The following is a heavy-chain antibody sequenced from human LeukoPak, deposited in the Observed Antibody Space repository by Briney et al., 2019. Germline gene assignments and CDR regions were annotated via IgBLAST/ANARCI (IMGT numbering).Heavy chain of an antibody. Sequence: ASVKVSCKASGYTFNSYGISWVRQAPGQGLEWMGWVSGYNGNTNYAQKLQGRVTMTTDTSTSTAYMELRSLRSDDTAVYYCARRGGSGSYYGYYFDYWGQGTLVTVSS. CDR3: ARRGGSGSYYGYYFDY. D-gene: IGHD3-10*01. CDR2: VSGYNGNT. J-gene: IGHJ4*02. V-gene: IGHV1-18*01. CDR1: GYTFNSYG.